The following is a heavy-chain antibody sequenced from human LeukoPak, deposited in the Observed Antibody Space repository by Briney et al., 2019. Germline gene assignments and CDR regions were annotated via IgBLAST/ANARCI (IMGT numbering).Heavy chain of an antibody. CDR1: GFTPSSYT. V-gene: IGHV3-21*01. Sequence: GGSLRLSCAGSGFTPSSYTMNWVRQAPGKGLEWVASISGRGDYMYYADSVKGRFTISRDNAKNSLFLQMNSLRADDTAVYYCARRSGGYDYWGQGTLVIVSS. CDR3: ARRSGGYDY. CDR2: ISGRGDYM. J-gene: IGHJ4*02. D-gene: IGHD1-26*01.